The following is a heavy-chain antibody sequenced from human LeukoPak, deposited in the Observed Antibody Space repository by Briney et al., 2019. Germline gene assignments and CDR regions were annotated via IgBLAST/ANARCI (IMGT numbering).Heavy chain of an antibody. CDR1: GFTFTTFW. CDR3: ARIPPLSSSWYYFDY. V-gene: IGHV5-51*01. Sequence: GESLKISCEGSGFTFTTFWIGWVRQMPGKGLEWLRIIYPGDSDTRYSPSFQGQVTISADKSINTAYLQWSSLKASDTAMYYCARIPPLSSSWYYFDYWGQGTLVTVSS. J-gene: IGHJ4*02. CDR2: IYPGDSDT. D-gene: IGHD6-13*01.